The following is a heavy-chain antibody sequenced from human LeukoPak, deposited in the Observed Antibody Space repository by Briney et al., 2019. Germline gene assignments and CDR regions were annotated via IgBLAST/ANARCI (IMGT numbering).Heavy chain of an antibody. CDR2: ISSSSSHT. CDR3: ARLRITISYGMDV. V-gene: IGHV3-11*06. D-gene: IGHD3-9*01. J-gene: IGHJ6*02. CDR1: GFTFSDYY. Sequence: GGSLRLSCAASGFTFSDYYMSWIRQAPGKGLEWVSYISSSSSHTNYADSVKGRFTISRDNAKNSLYLQMNSLRAEDTAVYYCARLRITISYGMDVWGQGTTVTVSS.